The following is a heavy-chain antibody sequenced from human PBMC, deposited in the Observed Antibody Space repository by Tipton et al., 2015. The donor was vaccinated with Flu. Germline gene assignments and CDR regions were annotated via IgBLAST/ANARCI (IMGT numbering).Heavy chain of an antibody. V-gene: IGHV4-4*07. CDR2: IYASGST. CDR3: ARGSGSGSYVIFYF. J-gene: IGHJ4*02. Sequence: GLVKPSETLSLTCIVSGGSISSYYWAWIRQPAGKGLEWVGRIYASGSTNYNPSLKSRLTMSVDTSKSQLSLKLSSVTAADAAVYYCARGSGSGSYVIFYFWGQGTLVTVSS. D-gene: IGHD3-10*01. CDR1: GGSISSYY.